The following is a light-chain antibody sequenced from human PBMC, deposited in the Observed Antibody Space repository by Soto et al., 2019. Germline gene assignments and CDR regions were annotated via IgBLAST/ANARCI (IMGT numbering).Light chain of an antibody. J-gene: IGLJ7*01. Sequence: QSALTQPASVSGSPGQSITISCTGTSSDVGGYDYVSWYQQHPGKAPKVIIYDVNNRPSGVSSRFSGSKSGNTASLSISGLQAEDEADYYCSSYSSSATNDVFGSGTQLTVL. CDR1: SSDVGGYDY. CDR2: DVN. CDR3: SSYSSSATNDV. V-gene: IGLV2-14*03.